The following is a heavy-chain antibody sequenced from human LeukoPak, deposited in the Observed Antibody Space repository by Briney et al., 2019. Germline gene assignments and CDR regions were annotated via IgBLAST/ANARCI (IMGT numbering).Heavy chain of an antibody. CDR1: GYTFTSYG. J-gene: IGHJ4*02. V-gene: IGHV1-18*01. CDR2: ISAYNGNT. Sequence: ASVKVSCKASGYTFTSYGISWVRQAPGQGLEWMGWISAYNGNTNYAQKLQGRVTMTTDTSTSTAYMELRSLRSDDTAVYYCAGSIAAAGSYSSFDYWGQGTLVTVSS. CDR3: AGSIAAAGSYSSFDY. D-gene: IGHD6-13*01.